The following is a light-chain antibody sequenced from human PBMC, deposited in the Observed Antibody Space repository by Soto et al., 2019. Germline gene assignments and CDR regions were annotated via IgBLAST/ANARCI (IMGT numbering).Light chain of an antibody. CDR2: AAS. J-gene: IGKJ2*01. CDR1: QSISNF. V-gene: IGKV1-39*01. Sequence: DIQMTQSPSSLSASVGDRVTITCRASQSISNFLNWYQQKPGKAPELLIYAASSLHSGVPSRFSGSGSGTNFTLTISSLQPEDFATSSCQQSYTTPYTFGQGTKLDIK. CDR3: QQSYTTPYT.